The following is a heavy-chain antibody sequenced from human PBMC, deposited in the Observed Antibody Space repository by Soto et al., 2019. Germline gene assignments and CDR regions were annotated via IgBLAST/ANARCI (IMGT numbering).Heavy chain of an antibody. CDR1: GFTADVYA. V-gene: IGHV3-9*02. CDR3: AKDMTWGGMTTIHYFDS. CDR2: ISYNSDTI. Sequence: EVQLVESGGGLVQPGRSLRLSCVASGFTADVYAMHWVRQAPGKGLEWVSGISYNSDTIDYADSVKGRFTISRDNAKNTLFLQMNSLRTEDTALYYCAKDMTWGGMTTIHYFDSWGQGTLVTVSS. D-gene: IGHD4-17*01. J-gene: IGHJ4*02.